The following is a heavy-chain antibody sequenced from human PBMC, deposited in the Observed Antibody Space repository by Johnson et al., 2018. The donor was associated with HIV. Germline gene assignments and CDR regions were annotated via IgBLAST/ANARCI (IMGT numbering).Heavy chain of an antibody. V-gene: IGHV3-9*01. CDR2: ISWNSASI. CDR1: GFSFIDYA. CDR3: ARDKPIVVVMKSDAFDI. Sequence: VQLVESGGGLVRPGGSLRLSCVASGFSFIDYAMHWVRLAPGKGLEWVSGISWNSASIGYAESVKGRFTISRDNAKNSLYLQMNSLRAEDTAVYYCARDKPIVVVMKSDAFDIWGQGTMVTVSS. J-gene: IGHJ3*02. D-gene: IGHD3-22*01.